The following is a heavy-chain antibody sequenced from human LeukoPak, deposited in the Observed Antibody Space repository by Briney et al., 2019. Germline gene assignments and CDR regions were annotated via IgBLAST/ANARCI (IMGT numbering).Heavy chain of an antibody. Sequence: SGVSLRLSCAASGFTFSSYSMNWVRQAPGKGLEWVSSISSSSSYIYYADSVKGRFTISRDNAKNSLYLQMNSLRAEDTAVYYCARDYGYYYDSSGYYYANFDYWGQGTLVTVSS. CDR3: ARDYGYYYDSSGYYYANFDY. CDR1: GFTFSSYS. CDR2: ISSSSSYI. J-gene: IGHJ4*02. V-gene: IGHV3-21*01. D-gene: IGHD3-22*01.